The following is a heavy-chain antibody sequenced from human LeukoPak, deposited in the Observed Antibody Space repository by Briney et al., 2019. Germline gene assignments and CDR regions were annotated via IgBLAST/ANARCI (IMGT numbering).Heavy chain of an antibody. V-gene: IGHV3-74*01. Sequence: GGSLRLSCAASGFTFSRYWMHWVRQTPGKGLVWVSRINSDGSSTRYADSVKGRFTNSRDNAKNTLDLQMSSLRAEDTAVYYCGRGDCSGGSCYFDYWGQGTLVTVSS. D-gene: IGHD2-15*01. CDR2: INSDGSST. J-gene: IGHJ4*02. CDR1: GFTFSRYW. CDR3: GRGDCSGGSCYFDY.